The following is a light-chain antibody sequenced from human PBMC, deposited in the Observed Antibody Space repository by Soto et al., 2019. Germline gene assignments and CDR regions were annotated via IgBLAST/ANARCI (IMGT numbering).Light chain of an antibody. Sequence: DIQMTQSPSTLSGSVGDRVTITCRASQTISSWLAWYQQKPGKAPKLLIYKASTLKSGVPSRFSGSGSGTDFTLTISNLQPDDFATYYCQQYNSLWTFGQGTKVDIK. CDR1: QTISSW. CDR3: QQYNSLWT. V-gene: IGKV1-5*03. J-gene: IGKJ1*01. CDR2: KAS.